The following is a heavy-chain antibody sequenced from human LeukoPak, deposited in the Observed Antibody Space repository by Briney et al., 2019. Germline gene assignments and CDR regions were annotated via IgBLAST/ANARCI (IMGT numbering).Heavy chain of an antibody. J-gene: IGHJ3*02. CDR3: ARVQGHPPNGLDI. CDR2: INSDGSST. V-gene: IGHV3-74*01. D-gene: IGHD2-8*01. CDR1: GFTFSSYW. Sequence: QPGRSLRLSCAASGFTFSSYWMHWVRQAPGKGLVWVSRINSDGSSTSYADSVKGRFTISRDNAKNTLYLQMNSLRAEDSAVYYCARVQGHPPNGLDIWGQGTMVTVSS.